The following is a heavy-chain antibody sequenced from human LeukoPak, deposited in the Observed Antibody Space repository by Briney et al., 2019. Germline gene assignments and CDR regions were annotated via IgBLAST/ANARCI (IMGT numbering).Heavy chain of an antibody. CDR1: GGTFSSYA. CDR3: ARGPPHRWLQLDY. Sequence: GASVKVSCKASGGTFSSYAISWVRQAPGQGLEWMGGIIPIFGTANYAQKFQGRVTITADKSTSTAYMELSSLRSEDTAVYYCARGPPHRWLQLDYWGQGTLVTVSS. V-gene: IGHV1-69*06. D-gene: IGHD5-24*01. CDR2: IIPIFGTA. J-gene: IGHJ4*02.